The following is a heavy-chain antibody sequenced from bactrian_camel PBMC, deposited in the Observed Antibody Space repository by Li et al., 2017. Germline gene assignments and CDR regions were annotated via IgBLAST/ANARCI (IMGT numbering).Heavy chain of an antibody. CDR2: VHGDGST. V-gene: IGHV3S53*01. D-gene: IGHD7*01. J-gene: IGHJ4*01. Sequence: HVQLVESGGDSVQAGGSLLLSCAASEYIFDHCAMGWYRGQGREMVARVHGDGSTTYADSVKGRFTVSHDNSKNSVYLTMHNLTIEDTAMYNCKADPVPSFMCTVAGGQEVYGYSGQGTQVTVS. CDR3: KADPVPSFMCTVAGGQEVYGY. CDR1: EYIFDHCA.